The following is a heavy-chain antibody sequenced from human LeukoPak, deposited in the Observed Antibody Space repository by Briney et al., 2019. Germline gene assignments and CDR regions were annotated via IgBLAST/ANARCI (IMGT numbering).Heavy chain of an antibody. CDR3: ARGTLNIPGEHGAFDY. V-gene: IGHV3-21*01. J-gene: IGHJ4*02. Sequence: PGGSLRLSCAASGFTFSSYSMNWVRQAPGKGLEWVSSISTSSSYIHYADSVKGRFTISRDNAKNSLYLQMNSLRAEDTAVYYCARGTLNIPGEHGAFDYWGQGTLVTVSS. CDR1: GFTFSSYS. D-gene: IGHD1-14*01. CDR2: ISTSSSYI.